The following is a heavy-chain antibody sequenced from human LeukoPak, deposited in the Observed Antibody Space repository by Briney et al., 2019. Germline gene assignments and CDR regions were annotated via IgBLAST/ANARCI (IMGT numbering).Heavy chain of an antibody. CDR2: ISAYNGNT. J-gene: IGHJ4*02. Sequence: ASVKVSCKASGYTFTSYGISWERQAPGQGLEWMGWISAYNGNTNYAQKLQGRVTMTTDTSTSTAYMELRSLRSDDTAVYYCARRRGYSYGGYYFDYWGQGTLVTVSS. V-gene: IGHV1-18*01. CDR1: GYTFTSYG. CDR3: ARRRGYSYGGYYFDY. D-gene: IGHD5-18*01.